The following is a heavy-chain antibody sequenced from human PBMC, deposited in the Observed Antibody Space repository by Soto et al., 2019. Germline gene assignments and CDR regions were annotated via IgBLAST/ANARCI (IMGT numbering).Heavy chain of an antibody. J-gene: IGHJ6*02. V-gene: IGHV1-69*12. CDR2: IIPIFGTA. CDR1: GGTFSSYA. D-gene: IGHD5-12*01. Sequence: QVQLVQSGAEVKKPGSSVKVSCKASGGTFSSYAISWVRQAPGQGLEWMGGIIPIFGTANYAQKFQGRVTIPADESTSTAYMGLSSLRSEDTAVYYCARVDIVATMGGYYYYGMDVWGQGTTVTVSS. CDR3: ARVDIVATMGGYYYYGMDV.